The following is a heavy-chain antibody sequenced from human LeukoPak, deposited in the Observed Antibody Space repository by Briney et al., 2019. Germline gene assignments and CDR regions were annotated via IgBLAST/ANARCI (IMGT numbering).Heavy chain of an antibody. CDR1: GFTFSSYA. CDR3: AREKIQLWLNNWFDP. CDR2: ISYDGSNK. V-gene: IGHV3-30*01. J-gene: IGHJ5*02. D-gene: IGHD5-18*01. Sequence: PGGSLRLSCAASGFTFSSYAMHWVRQAPGKGLEWVAVISYDGSNKYYADSAKGRFTISRDNSKNTLYLQMNSLRAEDTAVYYCAREKIQLWLNNWFDPWGQGTLVTVSS.